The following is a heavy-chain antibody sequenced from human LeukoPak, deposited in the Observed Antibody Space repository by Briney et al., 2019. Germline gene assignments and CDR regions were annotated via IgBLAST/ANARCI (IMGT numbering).Heavy chain of an antibody. CDR2: MNPNSGNT. D-gene: IGHD3-22*01. CDR1: GYTFTSYD. CDR3: ARGGRYYYDSSGYWDLYYFDY. J-gene: IGHJ4*02. Sequence: ASVKVSCKASGYTFTSYDINWVRQATGQGLEWMGWMNPNSGNTGYAQKFQGRVTMTRNTSISTAYMELSSLRSEDTAVYYCARGGRYYYDSSGYWDLYYFDYWGQGTLVTVSS. V-gene: IGHV1-8*01.